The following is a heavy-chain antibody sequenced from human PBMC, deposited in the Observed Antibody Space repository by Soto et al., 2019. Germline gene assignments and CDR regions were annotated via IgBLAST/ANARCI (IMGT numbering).Heavy chain of an antibody. CDR2: ISGSGGST. J-gene: IGHJ5*02. CDR1: GFTFSSYA. CDR3: AKDYIVPYYYDSSGYLPPSNWFDP. D-gene: IGHD3-22*01. V-gene: IGHV3-23*01. Sequence: GESLKISCAASGFTFSSYAMSWVRQAPGKGLEWVSAISGSGGSTYYADSVKGRFTISRDNSKNTLYLQMNSLRAEDTAVYYCAKDYIVPYYYDSSGYLPPSNWFDPWGQGTLVTVSS.